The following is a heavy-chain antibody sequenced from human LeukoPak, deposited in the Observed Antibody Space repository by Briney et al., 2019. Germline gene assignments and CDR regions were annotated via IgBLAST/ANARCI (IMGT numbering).Heavy chain of an antibody. CDR1: GFTFSSYA. D-gene: IGHD1-26*01. Sequence: GWSLRLSCAASGFTFSSYAMSWVRQAPGKELEWVSAISGSGGSTYYADSVKGRFTISRDNSKNTPYLQTNSLRAEDTAVYYCAKDLIDGGSFGWGQGTLVTVSS. V-gene: IGHV3-23*01. CDR3: AKDLIDGGSFG. CDR2: ISGSGGST. J-gene: IGHJ4*02.